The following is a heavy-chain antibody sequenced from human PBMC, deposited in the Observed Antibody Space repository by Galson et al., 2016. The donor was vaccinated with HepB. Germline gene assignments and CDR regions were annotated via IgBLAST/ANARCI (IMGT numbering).Heavy chain of an antibody. Sequence: LRLSCAASGFTFSSYAMHWVRQAPGKGLEWVTIISYDGNNKYYADSVKGRFTISRDNSKNTLSLQMNSLRAEDTAVYYCAKNDILAGYSAFDYWGQGTLVTVSS. CDR2: ISYDGNNK. J-gene: IGHJ4*02. D-gene: IGHD3-9*01. CDR1: GFTFSSYA. V-gene: IGHV3-30-3*02. CDR3: AKNDILAGYSAFDY.